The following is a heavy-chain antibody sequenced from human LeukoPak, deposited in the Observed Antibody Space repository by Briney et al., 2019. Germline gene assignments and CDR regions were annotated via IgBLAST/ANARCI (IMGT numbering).Heavy chain of an antibody. Sequence: SETLSLTCTVSGGSISSGDSYWSWIRQPPGKGLEWIGSIYYSGNTYYNPSLKGRVTISVDTSNNQFSLKLNSVTAADTAVYYCARAGQYYYDSAGYFPDYWGQGTLVTVSS. CDR2: IYYSGNT. CDR3: ARAGQYYYDSAGYFPDY. CDR1: GGSISSGDSY. D-gene: IGHD3-22*01. V-gene: IGHV4-30-4*01. J-gene: IGHJ4*02.